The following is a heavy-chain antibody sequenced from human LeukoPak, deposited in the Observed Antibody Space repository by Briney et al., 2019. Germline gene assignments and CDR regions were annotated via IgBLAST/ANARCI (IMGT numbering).Heavy chain of an antibody. CDR1: GGSIRSYY. CDR3: ARDLLYYDTSAYYPPGAFDI. Sequence: SETLSLTCTVSGGSIRSYYWNWIRQHPGKGLEWIGYIYYSGSTYYNPSLKSRVTISVDTSKNQFSLKLSSVTAADTAVYYCARDLLYYDTSAYYPPGAFDIWGQGTMVTVSS. V-gene: IGHV4-31*03. J-gene: IGHJ3*02. CDR2: IYYSGST. D-gene: IGHD3-22*01.